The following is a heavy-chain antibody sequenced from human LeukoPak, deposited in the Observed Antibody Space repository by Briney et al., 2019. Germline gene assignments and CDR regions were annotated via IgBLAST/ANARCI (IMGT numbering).Heavy chain of an antibody. CDR3: AKDTFSESRYGVLDS. D-gene: IGHD3-10*01. CDR2: ISGGGGIT. V-gene: IGHV3-23*01. CDR1: GFTFSSYA. Sequence: GGSLRLSCAASGFTFSSYAMSWVRQAPGKGLEWVSAISGGGGITYYADSVKGRFTISRDNSKNTLYLQMSSLRAEDTAVNYCAKDTFSESRYGVLDSWGQGTLVTVSS. J-gene: IGHJ4*02.